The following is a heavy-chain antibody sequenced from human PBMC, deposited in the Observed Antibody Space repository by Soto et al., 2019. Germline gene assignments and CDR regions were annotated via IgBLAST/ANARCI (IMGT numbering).Heavy chain of an antibody. CDR3: ARDSGAATG. Sequence: GGSLRLSCAASGFSFSDYGMHWVRQAPGKGLEWLTIIWFDASHEYYVDSVKGRFTISRDNAKNSVYLQMNSLRAEDTAVYYCARDSGAATGWSQGTMVTVSS. CDR2: IWFDASHE. CDR1: GFSFSDYG. V-gene: IGHV3-33*01. J-gene: IGHJ3*01. D-gene: IGHD2-15*01.